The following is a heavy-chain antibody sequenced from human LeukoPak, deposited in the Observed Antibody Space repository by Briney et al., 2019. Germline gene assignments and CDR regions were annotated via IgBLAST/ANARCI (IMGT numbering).Heavy chain of an antibody. CDR1: YX. D-gene: IGHD6-25*01. J-gene: IGHJ4*02. V-gene: IGHV3-23*01. CDR3: ANGSQFGY. CDR2: FSGSSSST. Sequence: YXMSWVRQAPGKGLEWVSTFSGSSSSTYYADSVKGGFTISRDNSNNPLYLQMNSLRAEDTALYYCANGSQFGYWGQGTLVTVSS.